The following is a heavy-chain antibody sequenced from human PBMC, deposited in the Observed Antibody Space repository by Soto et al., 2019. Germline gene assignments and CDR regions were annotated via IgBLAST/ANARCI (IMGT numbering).Heavy chain of an antibody. CDR1: GGSISSYY. V-gene: IGHV4-59*08. CDR3: ARQGGSWSAKYYFDY. D-gene: IGHD6-13*01. J-gene: IGHJ4*02. Sequence: SETLSLTCTVSGGSISSYYWSWIRQPPGKGLEWIGYIYYSGSTNYNPSLKSRVTMSVDTSKTQLSLKLSSVTAADTAVYYCARQGGSWSAKYYFDYWGQGTLVTVSS. CDR2: IYYSGST.